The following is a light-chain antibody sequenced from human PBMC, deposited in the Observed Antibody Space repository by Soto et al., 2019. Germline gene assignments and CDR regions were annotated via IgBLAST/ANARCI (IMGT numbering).Light chain of an antibody. Sequence: DIQMTQSPSSLSASVGDRVTITCLASQGISNWLAWYQQKPGRVPKLLVYAASTLHSGVPSRFSGSGSGTDFTLTISSLKPEDVATYDCQKYNSAPWTFGQGTKVDIK. V-gene: IGKV1-27*01. CDR1: QGISNW. CDR3: QKYNSAPWT. J-gene: IGKJ1*01. CDR2: AAS.